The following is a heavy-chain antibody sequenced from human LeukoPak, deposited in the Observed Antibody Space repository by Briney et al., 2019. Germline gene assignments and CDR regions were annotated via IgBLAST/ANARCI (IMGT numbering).Heavy chain of an antibody. V-gene: IGHV3-9*03. CDR2: INWESGSI. Sequence: GRSLRLSCAASGFSFDDYAMHWVRQAPGKGLGWVSGINWESGSIDYGDSVEGRFSISRDNAKNSLYPEINRPRAEDMALYYCAKGSCSSTSCYSGGFDPWGQGTLVTVSS. CDR3: AKGSCSSTSCYSGGFDP. D-gene: IGHD2-2*01. CDR1: GFSFDDYA. J-gene: IGHJ5*02.